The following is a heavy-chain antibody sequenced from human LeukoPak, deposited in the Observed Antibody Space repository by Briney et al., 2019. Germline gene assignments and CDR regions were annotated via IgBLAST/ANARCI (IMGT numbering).Heavy chain of an antibody. V-gene: IGHV3-30-3*01. CDR1: GFTFSSYA. D-gene: IGHD2-15*01. Sequence: GGSLRLSCAASGFTFSSYAMHWVRQAPGKGLEWVAVISYDGSNKYYADSVKGRFTISRDNSKNTLYQKMNSLRAEDAAVYYCARGGRAAGVDYWGQGTLVTVSS. CDR3: ARGGRAAGVDY. J-gene: IGHJ4*02. CDR2: ISYDGSNK.